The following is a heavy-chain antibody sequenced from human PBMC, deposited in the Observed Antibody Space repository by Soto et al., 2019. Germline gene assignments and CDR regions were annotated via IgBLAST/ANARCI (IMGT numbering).Heavy chain of an antibody. D-gene: IGHD3-22*01. V-gene: IGHV3-48*02. CDR3: ARDPVRYYYDSRDRYFDY. J-gene: IGHJ4*02. CDR2: ISSSSSTI. CDR1: GFTFSSYS. Sequence: EVQLVESGGGLVQPGGSLRLSCAASGFTFSSYSMNWVRQAPGKGLEWVSDISSSSSTIYYADSVKGRFTISRDNAKNPLYLPMTSLRDEDTAVYSCARDPVRYYYDSRDRYFDYWGQGTLVTVSS.